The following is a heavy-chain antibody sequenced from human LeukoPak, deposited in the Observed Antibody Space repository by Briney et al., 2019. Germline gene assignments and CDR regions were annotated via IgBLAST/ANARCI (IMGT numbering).Heavy chain of an antibody. V-gene: IGHV3-30-3*01. CDR3: ASEYPAVDY. CDR1: GFTFSSYA. Sequence: PGRSLRLSCAASGFTFSSYAMHWVRQAPGKGLEWVAVISYDGSNKYYAGSVKGRFTISRDNSKNTLYLQMNSLRAEDTAVYYCASEYPAVDYWGQGTLVTVSS. CDR2: ISYDGSNK. J-gene: IGHJ4*02.